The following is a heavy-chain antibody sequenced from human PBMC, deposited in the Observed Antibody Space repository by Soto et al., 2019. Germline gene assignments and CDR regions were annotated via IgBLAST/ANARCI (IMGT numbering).Heavy chain of an antibody. J-gene: IGHJ5*02. V-gene: IGHV4-30-4*01. Sequence: SETLSLTCTVSGGSVSSGDYYWSWLRQPPGKGLEWIAYISYSGTTYYNPSLKSRVTISVDTSKNQFSLKLSSVTAADTAVYYCARDFHAEGYNWFDPWGQGTLVTVS. CDR3: ARDFHAEGYNWFDP. CDR2: ISYSGTT. CDR1: GGSVSSGDYY.